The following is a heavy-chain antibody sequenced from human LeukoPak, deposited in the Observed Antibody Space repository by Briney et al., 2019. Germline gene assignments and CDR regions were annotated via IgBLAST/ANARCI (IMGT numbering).Heavy chain of an antibody. J-gene: IGHJ5*02. D-gene: IGHD4-23*01. CDR3: AKGGPRDYGGPRGRFGP. Sequence: GGSLRLSCAASGFTFDDYAMHWVRQAPGKGLEWVSGISWNSGSIGYADSVKGRFTISRDNAKNSLYLQMNSLRAEDTALYYCAKGGPRDYGGPRGRFGPWGQGTLVTVSS. CDR2: ISWNSGSI. CDR1: GFTFDDYA. V-gene: IGHV3-9*01.